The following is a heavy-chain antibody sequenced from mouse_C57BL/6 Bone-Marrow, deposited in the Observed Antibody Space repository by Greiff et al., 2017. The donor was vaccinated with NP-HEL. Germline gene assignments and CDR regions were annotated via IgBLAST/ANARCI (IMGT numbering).Heavy chain of an antibody. Sequence: EVQLVESGGGLVQPGGSLSLSCAASGFTFTDYYMSWVRQPPGKALEWLGFIRNKANGYATEYSVSVKGRFTISRATSQRILYLQMNALRAEDSATYYCARLECNYEDYWGQGTTLTVSS. CDR1: GFTFTDYY. D-gene: IGHD2-1*01. CDR2: IRNKANGYAT. CDR3: ARLECNYEDY. V-gene: IGHV7-3*01. J-gene: IGHJ2*01.